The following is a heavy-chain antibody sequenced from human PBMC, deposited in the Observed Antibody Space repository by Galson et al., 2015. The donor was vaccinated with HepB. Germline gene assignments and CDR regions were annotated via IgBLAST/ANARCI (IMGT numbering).Heavy chain of an antibody. Sequence: SVKVSCKASGGTFSSYAISWVRQAPGQGLEWMGRIIPILGIANYAQKFQGRVTITANMSTSTAYMELSSLRSEDTAVYFCARDSFYDDSSASYPRGYSYHMDVWGQGTAVTVSS. V-gene: IGHV1-69*04. CDR3: ARDSFYDDSSASYPRGYSYHMDV. J-gene: IGHJ6*02. D-gene: IGHD3-22*01. CDR1: GGTFSSYA. CDR2: IIPILGIA.